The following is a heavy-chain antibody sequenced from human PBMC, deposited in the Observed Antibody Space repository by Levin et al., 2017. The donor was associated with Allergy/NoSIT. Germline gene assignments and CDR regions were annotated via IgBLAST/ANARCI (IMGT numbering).Heavy chain of an antibody. CDR3: AKDKVPIGHSSSWYYGASFDY. D-gene: IGHD6-13*01. CDR2: ISGSGGST. Sequence: GESLKISCAASGFTFSSYAMSWVRQAPGKGLEWVSAISGSGGSTYYADSVKGRFTISRDNSKNTLYLQMNSLRAEDTAVYYCAKDKVPIGHSSSWYYGASFDYWGQGTLVTVSS. CDR1: GFTFSSYA. J-gene: IGHJ4*02. V-gene: IGHV3-23*01.